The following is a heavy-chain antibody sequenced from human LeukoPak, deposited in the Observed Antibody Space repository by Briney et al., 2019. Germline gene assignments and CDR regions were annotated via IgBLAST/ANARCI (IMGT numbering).Heavy chain of an antibody. V-gene: IGHV1-18*01. CDR1: GYTFTSYG. D-gene: IGHD6-25*01. CDR2: ISAYNGNT. CDR3: ARDSGNPLLYYYYYYGMDV. J-gene: IGHJ6*02. Sequence: ASVNVSCKASGYTFTSYGISWVRQAPGQGLEWMGWISAYNGNTNYAQKLQGRVTMTTDTSTSTAYMELRSLRSDDTAVYYCARDSGNPLLYYYYYYGMDVWGQGTTVTVSS.